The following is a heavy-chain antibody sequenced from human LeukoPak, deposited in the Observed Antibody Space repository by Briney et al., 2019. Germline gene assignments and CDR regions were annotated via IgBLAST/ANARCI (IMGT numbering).Heavy chain of an antibody. V-gene: IGHV3-23*01. Sequence: GGSLRLSCAVSGFTFSSYDMNWVRQAPGKGLEWVSDISGSGGITHYADSVKGRFTISRDNAKNTLYLQMNSLRAEDTAVYYCARAVDYYDSSGWIWGRGTMVTVSS. CDR3: ARAVDYYDSSGWI. J-gene: IGHJ3*02. D-gene: IGHD3-22*01. CDR1: GFTFSSYD. CDR2: ISGSGGIT.